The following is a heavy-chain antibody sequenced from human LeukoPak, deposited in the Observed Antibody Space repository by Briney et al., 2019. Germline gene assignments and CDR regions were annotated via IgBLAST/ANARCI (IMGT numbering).Heavy chain of an antibody. CDR2: IWYDGSNK. Sequence: GGSLRLSCTASGITVITYGMHWVRQAPGKGLEWVAIIWYDGSNKYYTDSVKGRFTISRDNSKNTLYLQMNSLRAEDTAIYYCARGAGYGGNSHSNIFDYWGQGTLVTVSS. V-gene: IGHV3-33*01. D-gene: IGHD4-23*01. J-gene: IGHJ4*02. CDR1: GITVITYG. CDR3: ARGAGYGGNSHSNIFDY.